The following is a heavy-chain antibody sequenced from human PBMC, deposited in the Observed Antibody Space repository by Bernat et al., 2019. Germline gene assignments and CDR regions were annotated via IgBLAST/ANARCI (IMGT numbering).Heavy chain of an antibody. J-gene: IGHJ6*02. D-gene: IGHD3-22*01. CDR1: GGSISSSCYY. V-gene: IGHV4-39*01. Sequence: QLQLQESGPGLVKPSETLSLTCTVSGGSISSSCYYWGRFRQTPGKGREWIGSIYYSGSTYYNPSLKSRVTISVDTSKNQFSLKLSSVTAADTAVYYCARGLYYYDSSGYYWDDMDVWGRGTTVTVSS. CDR3: ARGLYYYDSSGYYWDDMDV. CDR2: IYYSGST.